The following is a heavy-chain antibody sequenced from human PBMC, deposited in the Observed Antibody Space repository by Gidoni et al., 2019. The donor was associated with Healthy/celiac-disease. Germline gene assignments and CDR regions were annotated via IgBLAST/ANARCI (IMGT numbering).Heavy chain of an antibody. Sequence: EVQLVESGGGLVKPGGSLRLYCAASGITFSSYNMNGVRPAPGKGLEWVSSIINSSSCIYYADSVKGRFTISRDNAKNSLYLQMDGLRAEDTAVYYCARRVGRGAFDIWGQGTMVTVSS. J-gene: IGHJ3*02. V-gene: IGHV3-21*01. D-gene: IGHD3-10*01. CDR1: GITFSSYN. CDR3: ARRVGRGAFDI. CDR2: IINSSSCI.